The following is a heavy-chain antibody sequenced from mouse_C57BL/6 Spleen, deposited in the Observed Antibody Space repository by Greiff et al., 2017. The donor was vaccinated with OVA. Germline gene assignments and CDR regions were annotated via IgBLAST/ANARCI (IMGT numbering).Heavy chain of an antibody. CDR2: INPNYGTT. Sequence: EVQLQQSGPELVKPGASVKISCKASGYSFTDYNMNWVKQSNGKSLEWIGVINPNYGTTTYNQKFKGKATLTVDKSSSTAYMQLNSLTSEDSAVYYCAREGDRKGYFDVWGTGTTVTVSS. CDR3: AREGDRKGYFDV. CDR1: GYSFTDYN. V-gene: IGHV1-39*01. J-gene: IGHJ1*03.